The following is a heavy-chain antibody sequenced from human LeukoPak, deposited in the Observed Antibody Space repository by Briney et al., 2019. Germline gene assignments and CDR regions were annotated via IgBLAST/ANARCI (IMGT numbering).Heavy chain of an antibody. V-gene: IGHV4-38-2*01. J-gene: IGHJ6*03. D-gene: IGHD6-13*01. Sequence: PSETLSLTCAVSGYSISSGYYWGWIRQPPGKGLEWIGSIYHSGSTYYNPSLKSRVTISVDTSKNQFSLKLSSVTAADTAVYYCARHQGTQGYSSSWYYYYYYMDVWGKGTTVTVSS. CDR2: IYHSGST. CDR1: GYSISSGYY. CDR3: ARHQGTQGYSSSWYYYYYYMDV.